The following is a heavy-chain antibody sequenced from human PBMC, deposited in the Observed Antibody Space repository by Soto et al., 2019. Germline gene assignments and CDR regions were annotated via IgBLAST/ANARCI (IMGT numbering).Heavy chain of an antibody. V-gene: IGHV4-4*07. J-gene: IGHJ6*02. CDR1: GGSISSYY. CDR3: ARDGSRYSSSYGMDV. Sequence: ETLSLTCTVSGGSISSYYWSWIRQPAGKGLEWIGRIYTSGSTNYNPSLKSRVTMSVDTSKNQFSLKLSSVTAADTAVYYCARDGSRYSSSYGMDVWGQGTTVTVSS. D-gene: IGHD6-6*01. CDR2: IYTSGST.